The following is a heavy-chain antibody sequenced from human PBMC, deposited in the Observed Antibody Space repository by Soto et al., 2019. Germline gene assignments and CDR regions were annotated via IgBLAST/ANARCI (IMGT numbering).Heavy chain of an antibody. Sequence: LRLSCAASGFTFSSYAMHWVRQAPGKGLEWVAVISYDGSNKYYADSVKGRFTISRDNSKNTLYLQMNSLRAEDTAVYYCARDGWATVTGFDYGMDVWGQGTTVTVSS. J-gene: IGHJ6*02. CDR1: GFTFSSYA. D-gene: IGHD4-17*01. CDR3: ARDGWATVTGFDYGMDV. CDR2: ISYDGSNK. V-gene: IGHV3-30-3*01.